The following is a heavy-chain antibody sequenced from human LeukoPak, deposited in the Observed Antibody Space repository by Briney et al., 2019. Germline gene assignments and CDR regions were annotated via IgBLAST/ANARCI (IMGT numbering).Heavy chain of an antibody. J-gene: IGHJ4*02. Sequence: PSETLSLTCTVSGGSISSGGYYWSWIRQHPGKGLEWIGYIYYSGSTYYNPSLKSRVTISVDTSKNQFSLKLSSVTAADTAVYYCARSGNEGAAFDYWGQGTLVTVSS. CDR1: GGSISSGGYY. CDR3: ARSGNEGAAFDY. D-gene: IGHD5-12*01. V-gene: IGHV4-31*03. CDR2: IYYSGST.